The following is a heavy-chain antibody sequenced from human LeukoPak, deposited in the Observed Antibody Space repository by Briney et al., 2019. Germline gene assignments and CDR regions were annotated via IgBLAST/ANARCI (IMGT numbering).Heavy chain of an antibody. CDR3: ANGKFEYSSGWPRGTL. CDR2: LSGSGATT. J-gene: IGHJ4*02. CDR1: GFTFSNYA. V-gene: IGHV3-23*01. Sequence: GGSLRLSCAASGFTFSNYAMIWVRQPPGKGLEWVSALSGSGATTYYADSVKGRFTIPRDNSKKTLYLQMNSLRAEDTAVYYCANGKFEYSSGWPRGTLWGQGTLVTVSS. D-gene: IGHD6-19*01.